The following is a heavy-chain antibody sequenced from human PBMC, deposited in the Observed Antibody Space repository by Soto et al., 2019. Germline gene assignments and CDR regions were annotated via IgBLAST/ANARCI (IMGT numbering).Heavy chain of an antibody. J-gene: IGHJ4*02. CDR1: GGAISSGGYY. CDR2: IYPSGST. Sequence: QLQLQESGSGLVKPSQTLSLTCAVSGGAISSGGYYWSWLRQPPGKGLECIGYIYPSGSTDYNPSLKSRVTISVDRSKNQFSLKLSSVTAADTAVYYCARGAPVVNDYWGQGTLGSVSS. CDR3: ARGAPVVNDY. V-gene: IGHV4-30-2*01. D-gene: IGHD3-22*01.